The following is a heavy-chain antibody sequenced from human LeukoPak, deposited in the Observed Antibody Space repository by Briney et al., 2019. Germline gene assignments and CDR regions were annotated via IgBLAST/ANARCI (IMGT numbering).Heavy chain of an antibody. CDR3: ARVGWTSGT. V-gene: IGHV3-48*02. J-gene: IGHJ5*02. CDR1: GFTFSSYS. D-gene: IGHD2-2*01. Sequence: GGSLRLSCAASGFTFSSYSMNWVRQAPGKGLEWVSYISSSSSTIYYADSVKGRFTNSRDNAKNSLYLQMNSLRDGDTAVYYCARVGWTSGTWGQGTLVTVSS. CDR2: ISSSSSTI.